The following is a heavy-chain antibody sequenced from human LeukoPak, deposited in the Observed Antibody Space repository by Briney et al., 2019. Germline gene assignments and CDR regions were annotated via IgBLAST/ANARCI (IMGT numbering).Heavy chain of an antibody. CDR3: PSGTVDIVDKNRFDP. Sequence: PSETLSLTCTISGGSIRSGGYYWSWIRQPPGKGLEWIGCIYYSGSTYYNPSLKSRVTISVDTSKNQFSLKLSSVTAADTAVYYCPSGTVDIVDKNRFDPRRQATLVTVSS. CDR2: IYYSGST. CDR1: GGSIRSGGYY. D-gene: IGHD5-12*01. J-gene: IGHJ5*02. V-gene: IGHV4-30-4*08.